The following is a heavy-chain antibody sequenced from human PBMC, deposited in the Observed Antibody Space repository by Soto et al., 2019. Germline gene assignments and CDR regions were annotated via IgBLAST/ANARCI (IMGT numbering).Heavy chain of an antibody. CDR2: IYSDDGT. CDR3: ARDRGSSWPRGYFDY. D-gene: IGHD6-13*01. CDR1: GFTVSRNY. J-gene: IGHJ4*02. V-gene: IGHV3-66*03. Sequence: EVQLVESGGGLIQPGGSLRLSCAASGFTVSRNYMSWVRQAPGEGLEWVSVIYSDDGTYYADSVKGRFTISRDNSKNTLYLQMNSLRAEDTAVYYCARDRGSSWPRGYFDYWGQGTLVTVSS.